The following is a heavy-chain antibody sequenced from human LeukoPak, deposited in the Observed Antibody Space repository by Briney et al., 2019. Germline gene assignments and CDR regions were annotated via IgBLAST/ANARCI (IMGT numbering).Heavy chain of an antibody. J-gene: IGHJ4*02. D-gene: IGHD3-22*01. CDR3: ARGLYYYDSSGYYYVYYFDY. V-gene: IGHV4-39*01. CDR2: IYYSGST. Sequence: SETLSLTCTVSGGSISSSSYYWGWIRQPPGKGLEWIGSIYYSGSTYYNPSLKSRATISVDTSKNQFSLKLSSVTAADTAVYYCARGLYYYDSSGYYYVYYFDYWGQGTLVTVSS. CDR1: GGSISSSSYY.